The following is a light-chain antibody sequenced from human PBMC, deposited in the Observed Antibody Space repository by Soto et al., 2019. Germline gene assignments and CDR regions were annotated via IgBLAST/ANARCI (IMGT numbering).Light chain of an antibody. V-gene: IGLV2-14*03. CDR3: SSFTTSTTSV. J-gene: IGLJ1*01. CDR1: SSDIGGYNS. Sequence: QSVLTQPASVSGSPGQSITISCTGTSSDIGGYNSVSWYQQHPGKAPQLMIFDVSRRPSGVSNRFSGSMSANTASLTISGLQTEDEADYYCSSFTTSTTSVFGTGTKVTVL. CDR2: DVS.